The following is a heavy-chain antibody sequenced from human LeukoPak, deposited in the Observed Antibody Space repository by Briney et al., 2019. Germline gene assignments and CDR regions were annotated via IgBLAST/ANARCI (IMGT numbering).Heavy chain of an antibody. CDR3: ARDVGATLRTRDYYYYGMDV. V-gene: IGHV5-51*01. Sequence: GESLKISCTGSGFNFITYWIVWVRQRPGRGLEWMGNISPSDSRTTYSPSFQGQVTISADKSISTAYLQWSSLKASDTAMYYCARDVGATLRTRDYYYYGMDVWGQGTTVTVSS. J-gene: IGHJ6*02. CDR1: GFNFITYW. D-gene: IGHD1-26*01. CDR2: ISPSDSRT.